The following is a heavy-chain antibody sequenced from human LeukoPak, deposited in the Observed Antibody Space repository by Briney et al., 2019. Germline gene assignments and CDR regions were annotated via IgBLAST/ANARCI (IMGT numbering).Heavy chain of an antibody. Sequence: GRSLRLSCAASGITSSPYSLSWVRQAPGKGLERVAVISYDGTNRQYADSVKGRFSISRDNSKNTVYLQMNSLRHEDTALYYCAILGVAAAGTAYWGQGTLVTVSS. CDR1: GITSSPYS. V-gene: IGHV3-30*04. CDR2: ISYDGTNR. CDR3: AILGVAAAGTAY. D-gene: IGHD6-13*01. J-gene: IGHJ4*02.